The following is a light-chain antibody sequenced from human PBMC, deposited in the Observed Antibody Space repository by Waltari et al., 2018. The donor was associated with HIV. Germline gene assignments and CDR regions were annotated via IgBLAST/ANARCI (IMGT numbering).Light chain of an antibody. V-gene: IGLV2-14*03. CDR1: TGAIGDF. J-gene: IGLJ3*02. CDR2: GVD. Sequence: SGLTQPASVSVSPGQAVTIPCTEVTGAIGDFFSWYQQQPGKAPQLILSGVDRRASGISHLFSGSKSGATASLTISRLQADDEGDYYCSSTANLDSVTFGGGT. CDR3: SSTANLDSVT.